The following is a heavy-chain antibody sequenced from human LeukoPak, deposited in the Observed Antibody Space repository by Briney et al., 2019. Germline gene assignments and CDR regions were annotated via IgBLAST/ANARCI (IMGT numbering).Heavy chain of an antibody. CDR1: GYTFTGSY. V-gene: IGHV1-2*06. CDR3: ARGMIGYQLLTVDY. CDR2: INPNSGGT. J-gene: IGHJ4*02. Sequence: ASVKVSCKASGYTFTGSYMHWVRQAPGQGLEWVGRINPNSGGTNYAQKFQGRVTMTRDTSISTAYMELSRLRCDDTAVYYCARGMIGYQLLTVDYWGQGTLVTVSS. D-gene: IGHD2-2*01.